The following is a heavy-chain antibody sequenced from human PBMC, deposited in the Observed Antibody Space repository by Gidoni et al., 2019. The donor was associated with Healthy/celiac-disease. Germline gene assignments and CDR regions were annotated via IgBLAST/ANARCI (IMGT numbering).Heavy chain of an antibody. Sequence: EVQLLESGGCLVQPGGSLRLSCAASGFTFSSYAMSWVRQAPGKGLEWVSAISGSGGSTYYADSVKGRFTISRDNSKNTLYLQMNSLRAEDTAVYYCAKGGRFLEWLFWFDPWGQGTLVTVSS. V-gene: IGHV3-23*01. D-gene: IGHD3-3*01. CDR1: GFTFSSYA. CDR2: ISGSGGST. CDR3: AKGGRFLEWLFWFDP. J-gene: IGHJ5*02.